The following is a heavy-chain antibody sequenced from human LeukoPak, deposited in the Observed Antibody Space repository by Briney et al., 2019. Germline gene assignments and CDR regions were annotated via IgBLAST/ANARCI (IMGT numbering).Heavy chain of an antibody. CDR2: IYSGGST. Sequence: GGSLRLSCAASGFTVSGKYMGWVRQAPGKGLEWVSVIYSGGSTYYTDSVKGRFTISRDNSKNTLYLQMNSLRVEDTAVYYCVTPGPTVTGGFEYWGQGTLVTVSS. J-gene: IGHJ4*02. D-gene: IGHD4-17*01. CDR1: GFTVSGKY. V-gene: IGHV3-53*01. CDR3: VTPGPTVTGGFEY.